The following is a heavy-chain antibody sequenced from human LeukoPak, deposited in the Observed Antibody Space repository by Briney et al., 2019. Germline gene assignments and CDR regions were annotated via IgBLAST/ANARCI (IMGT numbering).Heavy chain of an antibody. D-gene: IGHD6-19*01. Sequence: RASVKVSCKASGGTFSSYAISWVQQAPGQGLEWMGRIIPIFGTANYAQKFQGRVTITTDESTSTAYMELSSLRSEDTAVYYCARDTGQWLVQDAFDIWGQGTMVTVSS. V-gene: IGHV1-69*05. CDR2: IIPIFGTA. CDR1: GGTFSSYA. CDR3: ARDTGQWLVQDAFDI. J-gene: IGHJ3*02.